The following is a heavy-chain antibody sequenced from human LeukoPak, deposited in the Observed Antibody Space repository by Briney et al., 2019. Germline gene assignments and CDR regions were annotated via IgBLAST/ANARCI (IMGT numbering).Heavy chain of an antibody. V-gene: IGHV1-18*04. D-gene: IGHD4-11*01. J-gene: IGHJ4*02. Sequence: ASVKVSCKASGYSFADYYMHWVRQAPGQGLEWMGWISAYNGNTNYAQKLQGRVTMTTDTSTSTAYMELRSLRSDDTAVYYCAREGRRPATVNDYWGQGTLVTVSS. CDR3: AREGRRPATVNDY. CDR2: ISAYNGNT. CDR1: GYSFADYY.